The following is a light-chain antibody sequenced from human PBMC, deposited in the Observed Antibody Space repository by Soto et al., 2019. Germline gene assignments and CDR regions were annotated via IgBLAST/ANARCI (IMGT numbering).Light chain of an antibody. J-gene: IGKJ3*01. CDR1: QDIKTY. V-gene: IGKV1D-13*01. CDR3: QQYNKYPRAT. CDR2: GTF. Sequence: AILLTQSPSSLSASAGERVSISCRASQDIKTYLAWYQQKHGQAPKLLISGTFTWHSGVPSRFSGSGSGTEFTLTISRLQPEDFATYYCQQYNKYPRATFGRGTKVEIK.